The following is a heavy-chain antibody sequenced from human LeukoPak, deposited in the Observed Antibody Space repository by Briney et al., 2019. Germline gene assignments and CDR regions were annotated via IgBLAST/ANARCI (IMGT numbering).Heavy chain of an antibody. V-gene: IGHV3-23*01. J-gene: IGHJ4*02. CDR2: ISGSGGST. CDR3: ANDLTPAAIFFAFDY. CDR1: RFTFSSYA. Sequence: GGSLRLSCAASRFTFSSYAISWVRQAPGKVLEWVSAISGSGGSTYYADSVKGRFTISRDNSKNTLYLQMNSLRAEDTAVYYCANDLTPAAIFFAFDYWGQGTLVTVSS. D-gene: IGHD2-2*02.